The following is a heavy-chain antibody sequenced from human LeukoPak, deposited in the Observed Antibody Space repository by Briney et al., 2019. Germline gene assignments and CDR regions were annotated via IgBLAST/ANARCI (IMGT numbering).Heavy chain of an antibody. CDR1: GGSISSSSYY. Sequence: PSETLSLTCTVSGGSISSSSYYWSWIRQPPGKGLEWIGEINHSGSTNYNPSLKSRVTISVDTSKNQFSLKLSSVTAADTAVYYCCSYGLDAFDIWGQGTVVTVSS. CDR2: INHSGST. CDR3: CSYGLDAFDI. J-gene: IGHJ3*02. D-gene: IGHD2-15*01. V-gene: IGHV4-39*07.